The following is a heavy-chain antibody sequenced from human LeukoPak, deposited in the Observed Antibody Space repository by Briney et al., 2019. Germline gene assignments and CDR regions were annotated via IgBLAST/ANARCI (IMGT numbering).Heavy chain of an antibody. J-gene: IGHJ4*02. D-gene: IGHD1-26*01. CDR1: GFTFSSYT. V-gene: IGHV3-21*01. Sequence: GGSLRLSCAASGFTFSSYTMNWVRQAPGKGLEWVSSISSSSSYIYYADSVKGRFTISRDNAKNSLYLQMNSLRAEDTAVYYCARAPLVGAQYLGQGTLVTVSS. CDR3: ARAPLVGAQY. CDR2: ISSSSSYI.